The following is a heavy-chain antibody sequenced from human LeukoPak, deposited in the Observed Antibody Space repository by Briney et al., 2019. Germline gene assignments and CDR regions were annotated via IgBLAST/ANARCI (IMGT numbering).Heavy chain of an antibody. Sequence: SETLSLTCTVSGGSTSSHSFYWGWIRQPPGKGLEWIGSIYYSGNTYYNPSPKSRVTISVDTSKNQFSLKLSSVTAADTAVYYCARRPWGTSMDYWGQGTLVTVSS. CDR1: GGSTSSHSFY. J-gene: IGHJ4*02. D-gene: IGHD7-27*01. CDR3: ARRPWGTSMDY. CDR2: IYYSGNT. V-gene: IGHV4-39*07.